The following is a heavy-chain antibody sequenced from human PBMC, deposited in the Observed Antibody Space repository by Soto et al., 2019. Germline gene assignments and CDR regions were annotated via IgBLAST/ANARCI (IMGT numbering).Heavy chain of an antibody. CDR2: IYYSGST. V-gene: IGHV4-30-4*01. D-gene: IGHD4-4*01. Sequence: QVQLQESGPGLVKPSQTLSLTCTVSGGSIGSGDYYWSWIRQPPGKGLEWIGYIYYSGSTYYNPSLKSRVTISVDTSKNQFSLKLSSVTAADTAVYYCAREVCDSNYNYYYGMDVWGQGTTVTVSS. CDR1: GGSIGSGDYY. J-gene: IGHJ6*02. CDR3: AREVCDSNYNYYYGMDV.